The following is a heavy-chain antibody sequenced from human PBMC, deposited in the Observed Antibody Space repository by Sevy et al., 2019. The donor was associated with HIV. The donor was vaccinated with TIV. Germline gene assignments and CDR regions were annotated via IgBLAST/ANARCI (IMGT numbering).Heavy chain of an antibody. V-gene: IGHV1-8*01. Sequence: ASVKVSCKASGYTFTSYDINWVRQATGQGLEWMGWMNPNSGNTGYAQKFQGRVTMTRNTSISTAYMELSSLRSEDTAVYYCARGYCSGGSCSSTNWFDPWGQGTLVTVSS. CDR2: MNPNSGNT. CDR3: ARGYCSGGSCSSTNWFDP. CDR1: GYTFTSYD. D-gene: IGHD2-15*01. J-gene: IGHJ5*02.